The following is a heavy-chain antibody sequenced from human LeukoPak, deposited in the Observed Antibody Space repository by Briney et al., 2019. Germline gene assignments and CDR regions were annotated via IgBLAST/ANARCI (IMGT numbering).Heavy chain of an antibody. CDR3: ARANVDIVATITVPYYMDV. CDR1: GYTFTSYG. CDR2: IIPIFGTA. Sequence: GASVKVSCKASGYTFTSYGISWVRQAPGQGLEWMGGIIPIFGTANYAQKFQGRVTITTDESTSTAYMELSSLRSEDTAVYYCARANVDIVATITVPYYMDVWGKGTTVTVSS. V-gene: IGHV1-69*05. J-gene: IGHJ6*03. D-gene: IGHD5-12*01.